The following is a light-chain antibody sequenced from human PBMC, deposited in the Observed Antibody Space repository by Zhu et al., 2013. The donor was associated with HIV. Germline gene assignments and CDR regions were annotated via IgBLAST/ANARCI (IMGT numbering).Light chain of an antibody. CDR1: SSDVGGYNY. V-gene: IGLV2-8*01. CDR3: SSYAGNNNYV. Sequence: QSALTQPASVSGSPGQSITISCTGTSSDVGGYNYVSWYQQHPGKAPKLMIYEVSKWPSGVPDRFSGSKSGNTASLTVSGLQAEDEADYYCSSYAGNNNYVFGTGTKVTVL. J-gene: IGLJ1*01. CDR2: EVS.